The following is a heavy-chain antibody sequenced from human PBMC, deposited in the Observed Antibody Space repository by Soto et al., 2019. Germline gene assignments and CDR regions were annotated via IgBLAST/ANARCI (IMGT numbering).Heavy chain of an antibody. D-gene: IGHD3-22*01. CDR2: INPDSGAT. CDR1: GYSFTGYY. Sequence: HEHLVQSGAEVKRPGASLKVSCKASGYSFTGYYIHWVQQAPGQGLEWMGWINPDSGATNSAQNCHGRVTLTSDTSISTASMDLTSLTSDDTAVYYCARGDYGTCGYPFPYFDYWGQGTLLIVSS. J-gene: IGHJ4*02. CDR3: ARGDYGTCGYPFPYFDY. V-gene: IGHV1-2*02.